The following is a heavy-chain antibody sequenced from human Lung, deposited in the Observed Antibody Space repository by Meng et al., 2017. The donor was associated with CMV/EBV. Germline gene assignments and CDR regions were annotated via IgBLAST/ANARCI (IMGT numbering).Heavy chain of an antibody. V-gene: IGHV4-34*01. CDR3: ARGNRGLDEVVRGGYYYYGLDV. CDR2: INHSGIT. Sequence: SXTXSLXCAVYGGSFSGYYWTWFRQPPGKGLEWIGEINHSGITNYNPSLKSPVTISVDTSKNQFSLKVSSVTAADTAVYYCARGNRGLDEVVRGGYYYYGLDVXGQGTMVTVSS. D-gene: IGHD3/OR15-3a*01. CDR1: GGSFSGYY. J-gene: IGHJ6*02.